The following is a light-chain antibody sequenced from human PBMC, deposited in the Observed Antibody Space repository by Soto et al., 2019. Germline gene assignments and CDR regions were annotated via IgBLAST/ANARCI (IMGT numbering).Light chain of an antibody. CDR2: EDS. V-gene: IGLV2-23*02. CDR1: SSDVGSYNL. J-gene: IGLJ2*01. CDR3: SSYGGNRIFVV. Sequence: QSALTQPASMSGSPGQSITISCTGTSSDVGSYNLVSWYQQHPGKAPKVIIYEDSRRPSGISSRFSGSKSANTASLTISGLQAEDEADYYSSSYGGNRIFVVFGGGTKVTVL.